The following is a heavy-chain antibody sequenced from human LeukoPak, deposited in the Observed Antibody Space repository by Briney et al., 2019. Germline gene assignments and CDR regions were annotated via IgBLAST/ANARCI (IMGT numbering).Heavy chain of an antibody. V-gene: IGHV4-4*02. Sequence: SETLSLTCAVSGASISKTNWWSWVRQPPGKGLEWIGSIYYSVSTYDNPSLKSRVTISVDTSKNQFSLKLSSVTAADTAVYYCARVPTVTFFDHWGQGTLVTVSS. CDR2: IYYSVST. J-gene: IGHJ4*02. CDR1: GASISKTNW. D-gene: IGHD4-17*01. CDR3: ARVPTVTFFDH.